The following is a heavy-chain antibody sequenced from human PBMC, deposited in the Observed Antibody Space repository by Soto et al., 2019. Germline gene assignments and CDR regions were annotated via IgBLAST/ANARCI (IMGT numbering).Heavy chain of an antibody. D-gene: IGHD3-16*01. CDR3: ARSNVGEYDY. V-gene: IGHV3-30-3*01. Sequence: QVQLVESGGGVVQPGRSLRLSCAASGFTFSSHALHWLRQAPGKGLEWVAVISYDGNTQYYADSVKGRFTISRDNSKNTLYLQMNSLRAEDTAGYYCARSNVGEYDYWGQGTLVTVSS. CDR1: GFTFSSHA. CDR2: ISYDGNTQ. J-gene: IGHJ4*02.